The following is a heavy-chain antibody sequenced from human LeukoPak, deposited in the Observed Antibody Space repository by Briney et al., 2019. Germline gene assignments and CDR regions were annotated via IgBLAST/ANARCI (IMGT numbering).Heavy chain of an antibody. J-gene: IGHJ4*02. D-gene: IGHD3-22*01. Sequence: KPSETLSLTCTVSGGSITDHHWIWIRQPAGKGLEWIGRLYTSGSTNYNPSLKSRVSMSVDTSKKQFSLRLSSVTAADTAIYYCASDYFDRTGYYGFIYWGQGSLVTISS. CDR3: ASDYFDRTGYYGFIY. CDR1: GGSITDHH. V-gene: IGHV4-4*07. CDR2: LYTSGST.